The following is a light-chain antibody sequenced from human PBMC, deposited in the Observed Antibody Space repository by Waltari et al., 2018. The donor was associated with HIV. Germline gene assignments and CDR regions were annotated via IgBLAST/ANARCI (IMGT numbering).Light chain of an antibody. CDR3: QSADISGTHLFV. CDR1: ALSTQY. CDR2: KDT. V-gene: IGLV3-25*03. Sequence: SNDFPQSSSVSVSPGQTASITCPGDALSTQYSYYSQHKPGQAPLFLIYKDTERPAEIPERFAGSSSGTTATLTITGVQPEDEADYYCQSADISGTHLFVFAAGTKVTVL. J-gene: IGLJ1*01.